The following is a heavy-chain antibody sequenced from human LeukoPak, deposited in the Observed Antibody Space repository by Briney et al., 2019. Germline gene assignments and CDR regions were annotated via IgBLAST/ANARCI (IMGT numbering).Heavy chain of an antibody. CDR2: MNPNSGNT. D-gene: IGHD3-3*01. CDR3: ARGPMAVTIFGVVTPHYYYYYMDV. CDR1: GYTFTSYD. V-gene: IGHV1-8*01. Sequence: ASVKVSCKASGYTFTSYDINWARQATGQGLEWMGWMNPNSGNTGYAQKFQGRVTMTRNTSISTAYMELSSLRSEDTAVYYCARGPMAVTIFGVVTPHYYYYYMDVWGKGTTVTVSS. J-gene: IGHJ6*03.